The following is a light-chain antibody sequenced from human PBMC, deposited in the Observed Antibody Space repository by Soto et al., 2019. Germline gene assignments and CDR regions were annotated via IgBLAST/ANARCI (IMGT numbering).Light chain of an antibody. Sequence: AIRMTQSPSSFSASTVDRFTITCRASQGISRYLAWYQQKPGKAPKLLIYAASTLQSGVPSRFSGSGPGTDFTLTISCLQSEDFATYYCQQYYSYPGTFGQGTTVEIK. CDR1: QGISRY. J-gene: IGKJ1*01. V-gene: IGKV1-8*01. CDR2: AAS. CDR3: QQYYSYPGT.